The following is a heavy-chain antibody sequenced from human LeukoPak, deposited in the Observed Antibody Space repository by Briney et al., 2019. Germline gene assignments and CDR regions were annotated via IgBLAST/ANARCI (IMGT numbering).Heavy chain of an antibody. Sequence: PSETLSLTCTVSGGSISSYYWSWIRQPPGKGLEWIGNIYYSGSPNYNRSLKSRVTISLDTSKNQFSLKLTSVTAADTAFYYCARVYCGGGSCYDSRGWFDPWGQGTLVTVSS. D-gene: IGHD2-15*01. CDR1: GGSISSYY. J-gene: IGHJ5*02. CDR2: IYYSGSP. CDR3: ARVYCGGGSCYDSRGWFDP. V-gene: IGHV4-59*12.